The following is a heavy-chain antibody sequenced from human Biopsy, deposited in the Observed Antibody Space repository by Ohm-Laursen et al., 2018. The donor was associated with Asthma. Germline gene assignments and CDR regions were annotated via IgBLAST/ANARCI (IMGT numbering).Heavy chain of an antibody. CDR2: ISHDGQTQ. Sequence: RSLRLSCAASGFTFSRYAIHWVRQAPGKGLELVAVISHDGQTQHYAESVKGRFALSRDNSQNTLYLQMISLRTDDTAVYYCAKRRGYSDFNDFDYWGHGTLVTVSS. V-gene: IGHV3-30*18. CDR3: AKRRGYSDFNDFDY. D-gene: IGHD4-11*01. CDR1: GFTFSRYA. J-gene: IGHJ4*01.